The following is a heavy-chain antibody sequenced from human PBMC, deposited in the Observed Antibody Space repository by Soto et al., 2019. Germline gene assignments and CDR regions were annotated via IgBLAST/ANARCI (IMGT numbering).Heavy chain of an antibody. CDR2: VYYSGST. CDR1: GGSISSDDYY. V-gene: IGHV4-30-4*01. Sequence: SETLSLTCTVSGGSISSDDYYWSWIRQPPGKGLEWIGYVYYSGSTYYNPSLKSRVTISVDTSKNQFSLKLSSVTAADTAVYYCARGGSTYYDFWSGYYSWGMDVWGQGTTVTVSS. J-gene: IGHJ6*02. D-gene: IGHD3-3*01. CDR3: ARGGSTYYDFWSGYYSWGMDV.